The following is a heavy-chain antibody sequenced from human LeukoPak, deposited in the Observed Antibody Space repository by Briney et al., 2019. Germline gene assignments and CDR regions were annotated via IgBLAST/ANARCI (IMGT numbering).Heavy chain of an antibody. Sequence: PSETLSLTCAVYGGSFSGYYWSWIRQPPGKGLEWIGEINHSGSTNYNPSLKNRVIISVDTSKDQFSLKLSSVTAADTAVYYCASEGTMDVWGKGTTVTISS. CDR3: ASEGTMDV. CDR1: GGSFSGYY. V-gene: IGHV4-34*01. J-gene: IGHJ6*03. D-gene: IGHD1-1*01. CDR2: INHSGST.